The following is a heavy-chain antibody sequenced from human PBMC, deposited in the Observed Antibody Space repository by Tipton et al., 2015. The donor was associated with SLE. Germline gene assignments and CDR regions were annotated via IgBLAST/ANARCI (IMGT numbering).Heavy chain of an antibody. J-gene: IGHJ4*02. D-gene: IGHD5-24*01. Sequence: TLSLTCAVYGGSFSDYYWSWIRQPPGKGLEWIGEINHSGSTNYNPSLKGRVTISVDTSKNQFSLKLRSVTAADTAVYFCARVGLEMATIAFDYWGQGIQVTVSS. CDR2: INHSGST. V-gene: IGHV4-34*01. CDR1: GGSFSDYY. CDR3: ARVGLEMATIAFDY.